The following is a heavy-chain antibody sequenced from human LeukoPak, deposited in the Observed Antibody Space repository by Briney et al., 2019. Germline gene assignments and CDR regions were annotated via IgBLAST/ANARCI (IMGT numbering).Heavy chain of an antibody. CDR1: GYTFTSYY. D-gene: IGHD2-2*01. J-gene: IGHJ6*03. CDR2: INPSGGST. Sequence: ASVKVSCKASGYTFTSYYMHWVRQAPGQGLEWMGIINPSGGSTSYAQKFQGRVTMTRDMSTSTVYMELSSLRSEDTAVYYCARGYQLLPYYYYYYYMDVWGKGTTVTVSS. CDR3: ARGYQLLPYYYYYYYMDV. V-gene: IGHV1-46*01.